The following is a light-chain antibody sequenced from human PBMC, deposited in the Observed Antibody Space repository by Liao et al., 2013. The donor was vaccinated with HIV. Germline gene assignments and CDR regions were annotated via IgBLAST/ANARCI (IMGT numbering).Light chain of an antibody. CDR3: QAWDSSSYV. J-gene: IGLJ1*01. CDR2: QDS. Sequence: SYELTQPPSVSVSPGQTASITCSGDKLGDKYACWYQQKPGQSPVLVIYQDSKRPSGIPERFSGSNSGNTATLTISGTQAMDEADYYCQAWDSSSYVFGTGTKVXRP. V-gene: IGLV3-1*01. CDR1: KLGDKY.